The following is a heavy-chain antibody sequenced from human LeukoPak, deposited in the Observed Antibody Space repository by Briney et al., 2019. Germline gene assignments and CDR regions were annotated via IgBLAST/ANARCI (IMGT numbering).Heavy chain of an antibody. J-gene: IGHJ6*02. CDR3: AAEGSSSWSYYYYYGMDV. V-gene: IGHV1-69*13. Sequence: GASVKVSCKASGGTFSSYAISWVRQAPGQGLEWMGGIIPIFGTANYAQKFQGRVTITADESTSTAYMELSSLRSEDTAVYYCAAEGSSSWSYYYYYGMDVWGQGTTVTVSS. CDR1: GGTFSSYA. D-gene: IGHD6-13*01. CDR2: IIPIFGTA.